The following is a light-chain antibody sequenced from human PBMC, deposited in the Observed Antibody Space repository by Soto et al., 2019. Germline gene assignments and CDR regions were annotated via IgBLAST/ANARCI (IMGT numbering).Light chain of an antibody. Sequence: DIQMTPSLSSLSVSVGDRVTIICRASQSISSYLNLYRRKPGNAPKLRSYASTRLQSGSQSRFSVSESWTYFTLTISSLQPEEFAAYYCQQSYSTLIYTFGRRTKVNIK. J-gene: IGKJ3*01. CDR3: QQSYSTLIYT. CDR1: QSISSY. V-gene: IGKV1-39*01. CDR2: AST.